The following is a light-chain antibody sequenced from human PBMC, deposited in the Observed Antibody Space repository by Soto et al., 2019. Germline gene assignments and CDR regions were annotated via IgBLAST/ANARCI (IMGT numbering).Light chain of an antibody. CDR3: SSFTSSSPRV. J-gene: IGLJ1*01. V-gene: IGLV2-14*03. CDR1: SSDVGGYNY. Sequence: QSVLTQPSSVSWSPGQSSTISWTGTSSDVGGYNYVSWYQQHPGKAPKHIIYEVTSRPSGISDRFSGSTSDSTASLTIAGLQSEDDAAYYCSSFTSSSPRVLGTRTKGTLL. CDR2: EVT.